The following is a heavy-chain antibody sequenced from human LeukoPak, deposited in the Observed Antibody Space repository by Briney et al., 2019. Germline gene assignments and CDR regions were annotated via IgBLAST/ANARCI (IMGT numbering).Heavy chain of an antibody. J-gene: IGHJ4*02. CDR3: ARASWGYYGSGSYFRWNYYFDY. CDR1: GGSISSGGHY. V-gene: IGHV4-31*03. CDR2: IYYSGST. Sequence: SETLSLTCTVSGGSISSGGHYWSWIRQHPGKGLEWIGYIYYSGSTYYNPSLKSRVTISVDTSKNQFSLKLSSVTAADTAVYYCARASWGYYGSGSYFRWNYYFDYWGQGTLVTVSS. D-gene: IGHD3-10*01.